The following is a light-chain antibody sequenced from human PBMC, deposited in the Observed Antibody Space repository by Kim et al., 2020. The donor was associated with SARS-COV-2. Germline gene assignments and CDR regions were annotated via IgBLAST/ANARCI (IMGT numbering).Light chain of an antibody. Sequence: SPGERATLSCRASQSVSRSYLAWYQQKPGQAPRLRIYGASSRATGIPDRFSGSGSGTDFTLTISRLEPEDFAVYYCQRYGSSPLTFGGGTKVESK. CDR1: QSVSRSY. CDR2: GAS. V-gene: IGKV3-20*01. J-gene: IGKJ4*01. CDR3: QRYGSSPLT.